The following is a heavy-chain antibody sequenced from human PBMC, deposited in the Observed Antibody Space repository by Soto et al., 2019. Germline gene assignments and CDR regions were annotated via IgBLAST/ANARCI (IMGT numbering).Heavy chain of an antibody. J-gene: IGHJ5*02. CDR1: GGSFSGYY. D-gene: IGHD6-19*01. V-gene: IGHV4-34*01. Sequence: QVQLQQWGAGLLKPSETLSLTCAVYGGSFSGYYWSWIRQPPGKGLEWIGEINHSGSTNYNSSLKSRVTISVDTSKNQFSLKLSSVTAADTAVYYCARVIWQWLVRGWFDPCGQGTLVTVSS. CDR2: INHSGST. CDR3: ARVIWQWLVRGWFDP.